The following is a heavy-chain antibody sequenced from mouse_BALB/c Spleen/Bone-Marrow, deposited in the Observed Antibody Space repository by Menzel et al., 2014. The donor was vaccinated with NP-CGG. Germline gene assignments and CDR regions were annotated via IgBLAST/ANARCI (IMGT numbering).Heavy chain of an antibody. V-gene: IGHV5-6-3*01. D-gene: IGHD2-1*01. CDR2: INSNGGST. CDR1: GFTFSNYG. CDR3: VRGNYGNYVDYFDF. J-gene: IGHJ2*01. Sequence: EVQLQQSGGGLVQPGGSLKLSCAASGFTFSNYGMSWVRQTPDKRLELVATINSNGGSTYYPDSVKGRFTISRDTAKNTQYLQMSSLKSEETAMYYCVRGNYGNYVDYFDFWGQGTTPTVSS.